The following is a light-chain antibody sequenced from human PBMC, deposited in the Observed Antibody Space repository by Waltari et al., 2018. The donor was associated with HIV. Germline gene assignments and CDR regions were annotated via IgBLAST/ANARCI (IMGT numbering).Light chain of an antibody. V-gene: IGLV1-51*01. CDR2: DND. Sequence: QSVLTQPPSVSAAPGQRVTISCSGSSSNIGNNYVSWYQQLPGTGPKVLIYDNDERPSGGPDRFSGSKSGTSASLDITGLQTGDEADYYCGTWDSSLSGVVFGGGTKLTVL. J-gene: IGLJ3*02. CDR3: GTWDSSLSGVV. CDR1: SSNIGNNY.